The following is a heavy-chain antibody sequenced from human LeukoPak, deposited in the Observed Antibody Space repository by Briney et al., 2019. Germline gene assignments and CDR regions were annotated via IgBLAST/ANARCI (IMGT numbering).Heavy chain of an antibody. CDR3: ARQNRTLFDY. CDR1: GGSISSYY. D-gene: IGHD1-14*01. V-gene: IGHV4-59*08. J-gene: IGHJ4*02. CDR2: IYYSGST. Sequence: PSETLSLTCTVSGGSISSYYWSWLRQPPGKGLEWIGYIYYSGSTNYNPSLKSRVTISVDTSKNQFSLKLSSVTAADPAVYYCARQNRTLFDYWGQGTLVTVSS.